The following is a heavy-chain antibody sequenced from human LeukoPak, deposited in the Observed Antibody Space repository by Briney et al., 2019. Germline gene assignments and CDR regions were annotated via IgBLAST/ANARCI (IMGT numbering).Heavy chain of an antibody. D-gene: IGHD2-21*01. CDR1: GVSMRAYQ. V-gene: IGHV4-4*09. Sequence: SETLSLTCTVSGVSMRAYQWSWVRQSPEKGLEWIGCINTKGETSYNPPLKSRVTTSVDTSKSQFSLRLTSVTAADTAVYYCATSNDAKIAPFDHWGQGAPVTVSS. J-gene: IGHJ4*02. CDR2: INTKGET. CDR3: ATSNDAKIAPFDH.